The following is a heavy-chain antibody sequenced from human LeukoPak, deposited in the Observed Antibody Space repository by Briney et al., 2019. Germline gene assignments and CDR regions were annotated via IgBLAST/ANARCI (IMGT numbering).Heavy chain of an antibody. V-gene: IGHV3-49*03. J-gene: IGHJ5*02. CDR2: VRTKTHGGAP. CDR1: GVTFSDCA. D-gene: IGHD3-10*01. Sequence: PGRSLRLSCKGSGVTFSDCAVTWFRQTPGKGLEWVGFVRTKTHGGAPETAASVRGRFNVSRDDSAGIAYLQMTSSRTEDTAMYYCARVNFRDYRGYTWFEPWGQGTLVTVSS. CDR3: ARVNFRDYRGYTWFEP.